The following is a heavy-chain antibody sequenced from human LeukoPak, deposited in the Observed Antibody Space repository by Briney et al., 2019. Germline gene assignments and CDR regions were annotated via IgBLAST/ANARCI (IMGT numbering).Heavy chain of an antibody. CDR2: IYYIGST. CDR3: ARHYYDSSGYYPDAFDI. Sequence: SETLSLTCTVSGGSISTYYWSWIRQPPGKGLEWIGYIYYIGSTNYNPPLKSRVTISVDTSKNQFSLKLSSVTAADTAVYYCARHYYDSSGYYPDAFDIWGQGTMVTVSS. CDR1: GGSISTYY. D-gene: IGHD3-22*01. J-gene: IGHJ3*02. V-gene: IGHV4-59*01.